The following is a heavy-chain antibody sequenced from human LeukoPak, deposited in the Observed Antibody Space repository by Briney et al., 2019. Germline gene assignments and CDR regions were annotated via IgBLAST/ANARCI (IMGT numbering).Heavy chain of an antibody. J-gene: IGHJ4*02. D-gene: IGHD3-3*01. CDR2: INPSGGTT. V-gene: IGHV1-46*01. CDR1: GYTFTTYY. CDR3: ARVQYYDFWSGYYDN. Sequence: ASVKVSCKASGYTFTTYYIHWVRQAPGQGLEWMGIINPSGGTTNYAQKFQGRVTMIRDTSTSTVYMELSSLTSDDTAVYYCARVQYYDFWSGYYDNWGQGTLVTVSS.